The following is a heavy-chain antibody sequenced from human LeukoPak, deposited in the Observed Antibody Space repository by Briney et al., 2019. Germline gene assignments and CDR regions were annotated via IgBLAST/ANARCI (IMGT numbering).Heavy chain of an antibody. CDR1: GFTVTNAW. V-gene: IGHV3-15*01. J-gene: IGHJ4*02. D-gene: IGHD6-13*01. Sequence: SGGSLRLSCVAPGFTVTNAWMSWVRQAPGKGLEWVGRIKSKTDGGTTDYATPVKGRFTISRDDSRNTLYLEMNSLKTEDTAVYYCTTETGYSTSWYAYYFDYWGQGTLVTVSS. CDR2: IKSKTDGGTT. CDR3: TTETGYSTSWYAYYFDY.